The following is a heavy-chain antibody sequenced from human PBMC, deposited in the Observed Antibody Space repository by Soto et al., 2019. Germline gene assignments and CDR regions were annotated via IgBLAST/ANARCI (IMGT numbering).Heavy chain of an antibody. CDR2: INAGNGNT. CDR3: ARGHLAVVPVASWFYYMDV. J-gene: IGHJ6*03. D-gene: IGHD2-2*01. V-gene: IGHV1-3*01. Sequence: ASVKVSCKASGYTFTNYAVHWVRQAPGQRLEWMGRINAGNGNTRFSQNLQGRVTITRDTSARTVYMELSRLRSEDTAVYYCARGHLAVVPVASWFYYMDVWGKGTTVTVSS. CDR1: GYTFTNYA.